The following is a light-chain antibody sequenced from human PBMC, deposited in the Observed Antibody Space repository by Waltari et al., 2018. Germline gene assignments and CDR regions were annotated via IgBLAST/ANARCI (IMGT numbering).Light chain of an antibody. Sequence: DVVMTQSPLSLPVTLGQPASISCRSSQSLVSSDGNTYFNWFQQRSGQSPRRLVYKVSNRDSGVPDRFSGSGSGTDFTLRISRVEAEDVGLYYCMQGTHWPWTFGQGTKVEIK. J-gene: IGKJ1*01. CDR3: MQGTHWPWT. V-gene: IGKV2-30*01. CDR1: QSLVSSDGNTY. CDR2: KVS.